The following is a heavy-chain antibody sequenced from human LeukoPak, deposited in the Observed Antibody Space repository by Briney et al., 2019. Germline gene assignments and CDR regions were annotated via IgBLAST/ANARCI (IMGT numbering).Heavy chain of an antibody. CDR2: IYTSGST. D-gene: IGHD2-15*01. Sequence: PSETLSLTCTVSGGSISSGSYYWSWIRQPAGKGLEWIGRIYTSGSTNYNPSLKSRVTISVDTSKNQFSLKLSSVTAADTAVYYCARVGGYWGQGILVTVSS. CDR3: ARVGGY. V-gene: IGHV4-61*02. J-gene: IGHJ4*02. CDR1: GGSISSGSYY.